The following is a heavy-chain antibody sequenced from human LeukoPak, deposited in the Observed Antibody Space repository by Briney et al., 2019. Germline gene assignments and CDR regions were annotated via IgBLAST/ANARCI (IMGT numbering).Heavy chain of an antibody. CDR3: IREVQVSASAFLGL. Sequence: GGSLRLSCAASGLFISGYWMHWVRQAAGEWLVWVSRMNSGGTTINYADSVKGRFTISRDNVENTLHLQMNSLRVEDTAVYYCIREVQVSASAFLGLWGQGTLVTVSS. D-gene: IGHD3-3*01. CDR2: MNSGGTTI. CDR1: GLFISGYW. J-gene: IGHJ4*01. V-gene: IGHV3-74*01.